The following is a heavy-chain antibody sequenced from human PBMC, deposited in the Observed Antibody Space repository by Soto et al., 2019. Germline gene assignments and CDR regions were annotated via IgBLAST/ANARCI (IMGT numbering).Heavy chain of an antibody. D-gene: IGHD1-26*01. CDR1: GGSISSGGYY. Sequence: SETLSLTCTVSGGSISSGGYYWSWIRQHPGKGLEWIGYIYYSGSTYYNPSLKSRVAISVDTSKNQFSLKLSSVTAADTAVYYCAGIYSGSPGGTLRYWGQGTLVTVSS. V-gene: IGHV4-31*03. CDR3: AGIYSGSPGGTLRY. J-gene: IGHJ4*02. CDR2: IYYSGST.